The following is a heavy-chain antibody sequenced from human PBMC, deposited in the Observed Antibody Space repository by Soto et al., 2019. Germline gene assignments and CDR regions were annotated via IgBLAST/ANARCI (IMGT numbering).Heavy chain of an antibody. D-gene: IGHD6-19*01. J-gene: IGHJ4*02. CDR3: AKDMAAAFDY. CDR2: ISYDGSNK. V-gene: IGHV3-30*18. CDR1: GFTFSSYG. Sequence: GGSLRLSCAASGFTFSSYGMHWVRQAPGKGLEWVAVISYDGSNKYYADSVKGRFTISRDNSKNTLYLQMNSLRAEDTAVYYCAKDMAAAFDYWGQETLVTVSS.